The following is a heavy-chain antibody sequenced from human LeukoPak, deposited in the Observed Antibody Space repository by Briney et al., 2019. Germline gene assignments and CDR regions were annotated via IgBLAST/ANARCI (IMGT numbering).Heavy chain of an antibody. D-gene: IGHD3-10*01. V-gene: IGHV3-30*18. CDR1: GFTFSSYG. J-gene: IGHJ4*02. CDR2: ISYDGSNK. CDR3: AKSRGLSYETYYFDY. Sequence: GGSLRLSCAASGFTFSSYGMHWVRQAPGKGLEWVAVISYDGSNKYYADSVKGRFTISRDNSKNTLYLQMNSLRAEDTAVYYCAKSRGLSYETYYFDYWGQGTLVTVSS.